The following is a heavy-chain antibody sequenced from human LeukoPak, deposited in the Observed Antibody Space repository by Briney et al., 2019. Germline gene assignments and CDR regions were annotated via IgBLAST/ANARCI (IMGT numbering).Heavy chain of an antibody. CDR2: ISGSGGST. CDR3: AKDLVDSSSWYRKRSVGGSGD. D-gene: IGHD6-13*01. J-gene: IGHJ4*02. CDR1: GFTFSSYA. V-gene: IGHV3-23*01. Sequence: PGGSLRLSCAASGFTFSSYAMSWVRQAPGKGLEWVSAISGSGGSTYYADSVKGRFTISRDNSKNTLYLQMNSLRAEDTAVYYCAKDLVDSSSWYRKRSVGGSGDWGQGTLVTVSS.